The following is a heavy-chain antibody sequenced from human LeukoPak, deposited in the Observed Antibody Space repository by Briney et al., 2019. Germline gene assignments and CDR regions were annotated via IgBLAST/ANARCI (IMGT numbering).Heavy chain of an antibody. CDR2: ISAFNGNT. V-gene: IGHV1-18*01. J-gene: IGHJ6*04. D-gene: IGHD1-26*01. CDR1: GYMFNIYG. CDR3: ARGLTLCSGSYCPQDV. Sequence: ASVKVSCKASGYMFNIYGISWVRQAPGQGLEWMGWISAFNGNTNYARNFQDRVTMTTDTSTSTAYMELTSLSSDDTAVYYCARGLTLCSGSYCPQDVWGRGTTVTVSS.